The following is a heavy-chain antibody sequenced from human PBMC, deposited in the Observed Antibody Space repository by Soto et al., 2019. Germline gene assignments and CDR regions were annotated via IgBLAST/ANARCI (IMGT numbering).Heavy chain of an antibody. CDR2: IWYDGSNK. Sequence: GGSLRLSCAASGFTFSSYGMHWVRQAPGKGLEWVAVIWYDGSNKYYADSVKGRFTISRDNSKNTLYLQMNSLRAEDTAVYYCARSEGGNYYYGMDVWGQGTTVTVSS. CDR3: ARSEGGNYYYGMDV. D-gene: IGHD3-16*01. CDR1: GFTFSSYG. J-gene: IGHJ6*02. V-gene: IGHV3-33*01.